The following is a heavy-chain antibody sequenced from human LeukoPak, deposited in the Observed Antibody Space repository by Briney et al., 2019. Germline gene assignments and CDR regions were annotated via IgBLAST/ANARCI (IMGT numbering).Heavy chain of an antibody. CDR1: GFTFSSYG. D-gene: IGHD6-19*01. CDR3: ARQTAVAGFDY. V-gene: IGHV3-33*01. J-gene: IGHJ4*02. CDR2: IWYDGSNK. Sequence: PGRSLRLSCAASGFTFSSYGMHWVRQAPGKGLEWVAVIWYDGSNKYYADSVKGRFTISRDNSKNTLYLQMNSLRAEDTAVYYCARQTAVAGFDYWGQGTLVTVSS.